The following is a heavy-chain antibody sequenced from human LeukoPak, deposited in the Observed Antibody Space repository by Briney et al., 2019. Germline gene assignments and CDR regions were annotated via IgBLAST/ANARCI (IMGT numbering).Heavy chain of an antibody. CDR3: ARYDVWGTYRAFDY. Sequence: PSETLSLTCSVSGYSISGGYYWGWVRQPPGKGLEWIGTIHYSGSTSYNPSLESRVTISVDPSKNQFSLKVTSVTAADTAVYYCARYDVWGTYRAFDYWGQGTLVTVSS. D-gene: IGHD3-16*02. J-gene: IGHJ4*02. V-gene: IGHV4-38-2*02. CDR1: GYSISGGYY. CDR2: IHYSGST.